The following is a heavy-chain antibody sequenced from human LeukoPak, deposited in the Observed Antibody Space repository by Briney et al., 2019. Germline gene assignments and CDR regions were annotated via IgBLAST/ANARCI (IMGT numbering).Heavy chain of an antibody. CDR1: GGSISGYY. V-gene: IGHV4-38-2*02. J-gene: IGHJ4*02. Sequence: SKTLSLTCTVSGGSISGYYWSWIRQPPGKGLEWIGSIYHSGSTYYNPSLKRRVTISVDTSTNQFSLKLSSVTAADTAVYYCARDPTNYRLGFDYWGQGTLVTVSS. CDR2: IYHSGST. D-gene: IGHD3-16*02. CDR3: ARDPTNYRLGFDY.